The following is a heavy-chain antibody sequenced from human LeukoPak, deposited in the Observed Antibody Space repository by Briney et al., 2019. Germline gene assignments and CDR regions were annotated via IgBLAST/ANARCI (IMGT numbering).Heavy chain of an antibody. J-gene: IGHJ5*02. CDR2: IYSRVT. Sequence: PSETLSLTCTVSGGSISSYYLSWIRQPAGKGLEWIGRIYSRVTTYNPSLKSRVTMSADTSRNHVSLTLNSVTVADTAVYYCARDSGTTGEVKFDPWGQGTLVTVSS. V-gene: IGHV4-4*07. D-gene: IGHD3-10*01. CDR3: ARDSGTTGEVKFDP. CDR1: GGSISSYY.